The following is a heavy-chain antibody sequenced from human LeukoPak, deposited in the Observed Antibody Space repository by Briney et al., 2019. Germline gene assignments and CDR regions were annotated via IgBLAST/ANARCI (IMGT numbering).Heavy chain of an antibody. CDR2: ISGSDGTT. V-gene: IGHV3-23*01. CDR3: AKESGYYHVSPFDY. CDR1: GFIFSSYA. D-gene: IGHD2/OR15-2a*01. J-gene: IGHJ4*02. Sequence: GGSLRLSCAASGFIFSSYAMSWVRQAPGKGLEWVSGISGSDGTTYYADSVKGRFTISRDNSKSTLYLQMNSLRVEDTAVYYCAKESGYYHVSPFDYWGQGTLVTASP.